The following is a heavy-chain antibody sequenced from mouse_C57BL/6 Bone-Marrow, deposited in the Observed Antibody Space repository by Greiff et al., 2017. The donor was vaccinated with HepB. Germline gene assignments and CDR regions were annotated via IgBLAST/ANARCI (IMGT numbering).Heavy chain of an antibody. D-gene: IGHD2-5*01. CDR2: ISSGSSTI. CDR1: GFTFSDYG. V-gene: IGHV5-17*01. Sequence: EVQRVESGGGLVKPGGSLKLSCAVSGFTFSDYGMHWVRQAPEKGLEWVAYISSGSSTIYYADTVKGRFTISRDNAKNTLFLQMTSLRSEDTAMYYCARGVYSNYFDYWGQGTTLTVSS. J-gene: IGHJ2*01. CDR3: ARGVYSNYFDY.